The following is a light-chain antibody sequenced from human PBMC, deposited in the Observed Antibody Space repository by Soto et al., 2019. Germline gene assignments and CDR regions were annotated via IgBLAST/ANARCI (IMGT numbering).Light chain of an antibody. CDR2: AAS. V-gene: IGKV1-39*01. Sequence: DIQMTQSPSSLSASVGDRVTITCRASQSICSYLNWYQQKPGKAPKLLIYAASSLQSGVPSRFSASGSGTDFTLTISSLQPEDFATYYCQQSYSTPYTFGQGTKLEIK. CDR3: QQSYSTPYT. J-gene: IGKJ2*01. CDR1: QSICSY.